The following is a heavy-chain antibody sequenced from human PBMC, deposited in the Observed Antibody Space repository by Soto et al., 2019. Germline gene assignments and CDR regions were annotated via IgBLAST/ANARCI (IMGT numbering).Heavy chain of an antibody. CDR1: GGSISSGGHY. CDR3: ARVGSSGWYLDY. CDR2: IYYSAST. D-gene: IGHD6-19*01. J-gene: IGHJ4*02. V-gene: IGHV4-31*03. Sequence: PSETLSLTCTVSGGSISSGGHYWTWIRQHPGKGLEWIGYIYYSASTYYNPSLKSRVTISTDTSKNQFSLNLNSVTAADTAVYYCARVGSSGWYLDYWGQGTLVTVSS.